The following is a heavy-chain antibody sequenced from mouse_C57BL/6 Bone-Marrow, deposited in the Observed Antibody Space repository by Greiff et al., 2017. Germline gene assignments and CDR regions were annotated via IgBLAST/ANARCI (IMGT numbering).Heavy chain of an antibody. Sequence: EVQLQQSGAELVRPGASVKLSCTASGFNIKDDYMHWVKQRPEQGLEWIGWIDPENGDTAYASKFQGKATITADTSSNTAYLQLSSLTSEDTAVYYCTNYYGSRYDFDYWGQGTTLTVSS. CDR2: IDPENGDT. CDR3: TNYYGSRYDFDY. D-gene: IGHD1-1*01. V-gene: IGHV14-4*01. CDR1: GFNIKDDY. J-gene: IGHJ2*01.